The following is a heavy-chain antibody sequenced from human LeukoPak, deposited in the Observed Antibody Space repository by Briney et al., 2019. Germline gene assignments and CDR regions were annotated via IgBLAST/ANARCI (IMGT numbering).Heavy chain of an antibody. J-gene: IGHJ5*02. V-gene: IGHV1-2*02. CDR1: VYTSTGYY. D-gene: IGHD5-18*01. Sequence: ASVKVSCKASVYTSTGYYMHWVRQAPGQGLEWMGWINPNSGGTNYAQKFQGRVTMTRDTSISTAYMELSRLRSDDTAVYYCARDFRAAMVSDWFDPWGQGTLVTVSS. CDR2: INPNSGGT. CDR3: ARDFRAAMVSDWFDP.